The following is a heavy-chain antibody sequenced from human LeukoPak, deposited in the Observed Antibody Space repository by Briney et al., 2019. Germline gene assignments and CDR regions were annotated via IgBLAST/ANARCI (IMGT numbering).Heavy chain of an antibody. CDR3: ARGGMVPDPPHFQFDH. V-gene: IGHV1-46*01. CDR1: GYTFTSYS. Sequence: ASVKVSCKASGYTFTSYSMHWVRQAPGQGLEWMGIINPNGGSTIYAQKFQGRVTMTRDTSTSTVYMDLTSLRSEDTAVYYCARGGMVPDPPHFQFDHGGQGTLVTVSS. D-gene: IGHD1-14*01. J-gene: IGHJ4*02. CDR2: INPNGGST.